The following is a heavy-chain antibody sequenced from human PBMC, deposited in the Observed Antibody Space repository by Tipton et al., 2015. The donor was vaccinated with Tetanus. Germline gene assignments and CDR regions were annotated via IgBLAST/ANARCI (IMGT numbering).Heavy chain of an antibody. Sequence: TLSLTCAVYGGSFSGYYWSWIRQPPGKGLEWIGEINHSGSTNYNPSLKSRVTISVDTSKNQFSLKLSSVTAADTAVYYCARSDLNDYWGQGTLVTVSS. J-gene: IGHJ4*02. D-gene: IGHD3-3*01. V-gene: IGHV4-34*01. CDR3: ARSDLNDY. CDR1: GGSFSGYY. CDR2: INHSGST.